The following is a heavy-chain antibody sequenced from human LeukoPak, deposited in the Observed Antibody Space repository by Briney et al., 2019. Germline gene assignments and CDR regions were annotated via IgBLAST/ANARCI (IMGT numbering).Heavy chain of an antibody. D-gene: IGHD3-9*01. CDR2: INTNTGNP. CDR3: ARSELRYFDWLLSTVDY. J-gene: IGHJ4*02. Sequence: ASVKVSCKASGYTFTSYAMNWVRQAPGQGLERMGWINTNTGNPTYAQGFTGRFVFSLDTSVSTAYLQISSLKAEDTAVYYCARSELRYFDWLLSTVDYWGQGTLVTVSS. CDR1: GYTFTSYA. V-gene: IGHV7-4-1*02.